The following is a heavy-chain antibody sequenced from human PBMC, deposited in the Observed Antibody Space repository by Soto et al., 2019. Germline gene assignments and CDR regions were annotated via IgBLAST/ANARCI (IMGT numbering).Heavy chain of an antibody. CDR1: GGTFSTSA. V-gene: IGHV1-69*05. CDR2: IMPVFPTP. J-gene: IGHJ6*02. CDR3: ARDKDRLQLGGNYYFILDV. D-gene: IGHD1-1*01. Sequence: QVQLVQSGAEVKKPGSSVKVSCKASGGTFSTSAISWVRQAPGQALEWVGGIMPVFPTPDYAQNFQGRVTITTDESTPTAYLELTRLRADDTAVYYCARDKDRLQLGGNYYFILDVWGQGTAITVSS.